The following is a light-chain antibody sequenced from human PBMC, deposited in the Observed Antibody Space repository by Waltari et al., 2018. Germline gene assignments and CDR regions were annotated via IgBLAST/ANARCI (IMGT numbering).Light chain of an antibody. V-gene: IGKV3-11*01. CDR2: DAS. CDR1: QSVTNY. J-gene: IGKJ4*02. CDR3: QQRSKWPLT. Sequence: DIVLTQSPATLSLSPGERATLACRASQSVTNYLAWYQLKPGQAPRLLIYDASNRATGIPARFSGSGSGTDFTLTISNLEPEDSAGYYCQQRSKWPLTFGRGTKVESK.